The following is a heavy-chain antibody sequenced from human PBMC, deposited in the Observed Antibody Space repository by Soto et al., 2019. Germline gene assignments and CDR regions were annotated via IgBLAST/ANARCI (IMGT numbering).Heavy chain of an antibody. CDR1: GFTFSSYG. J-gene: IGHJ4*02. CDR3: AREEAAMAPFDY. Sequence: GGSLRLSCAASGFTFSSYGMHWVRQAPGKGLEWVAVIWHDGSNKYYADSVKGRFTISRDNSKNTLYLQMNSLRAEDTAVYYCAREEAAMAPFDYWGQGTLVTVSS. CDR2: IWHDGSNK. D-gene: IGHD5-18*01. V-gene: IGHV3-33*08.